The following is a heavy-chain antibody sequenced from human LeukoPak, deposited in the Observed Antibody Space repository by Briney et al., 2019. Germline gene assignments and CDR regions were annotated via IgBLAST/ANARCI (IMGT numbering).Heavy chain of an antibody. D-gene: IGHD2-15*01. J-gene: IGHJ4*02. V-gene: IGHV1-3*01. CDR2: IDAGNGNT. Sequence: GASVKVSRKASGYTFTSYAMHWVRQAPGQRLEWMGWIDAGNGNTKYSQKFQGRVTITRDTSASTAYMELSSLRSEDTAVYYCAVGYCSGGSCYSGFDYWGQGTLVTVSS. CDR3: AVGYCSGGSCYSGFDY. CDR1: GYTFTSYA.